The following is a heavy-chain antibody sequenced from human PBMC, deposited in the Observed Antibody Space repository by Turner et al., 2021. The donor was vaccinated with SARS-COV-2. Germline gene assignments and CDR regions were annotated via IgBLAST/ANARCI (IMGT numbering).Heavy chain of an antibody. CDR2: IKDKTDGGKT. D-gene: IGHD6-13*01. V-gene: IGHV3-15*01. CDR1: GFTCSNAW. J-gene: IGHJ4*02. CDR3: TTHSAPDY. Sequence: EVQLEDSGGGLVKLGGSLRLSCEASGFTCSNAWMSWVRQAHGKGVEWVVRIKDKTDGGKTDYAAPVKGRFTISRDDSKNTLYLQMNSLKTEDTAVYYCTTHSAPDYWGQGTLVTVSS.